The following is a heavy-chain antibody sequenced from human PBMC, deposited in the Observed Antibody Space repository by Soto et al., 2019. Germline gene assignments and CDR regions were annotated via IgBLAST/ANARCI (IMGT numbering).Heavy chain of an antibody. Sequence: GGSLRLSCAASGFTFDDYAMHWVRQAPGKGLEWVSGISWNSGSIGYADSVKGRFTISRDNAKNSLYLQMNSLRAEDTALYYCARARGGVTDAFDIWGQGTMVTVSS. D-gene: IGHD2-8*02. J-gene: IGHJ3*02. CDR1: GFTFDDYA. CDR2: ISWNSGSI. CDR3: ARARGGVTDAFDI. V-gene: IGHV3-9*01.